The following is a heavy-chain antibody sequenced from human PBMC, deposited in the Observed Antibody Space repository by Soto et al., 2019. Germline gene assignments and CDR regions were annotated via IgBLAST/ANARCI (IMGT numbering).Heavy chain of an antibody. V-gene: IGHV4-39*01. CDR3: ARHKGPYDYVWGSYRPYFDY. J-gene: IGHJ4*02. CDR1: GGSISSSRYY. CDR2: IYYSGST. Sequence: SETLSLTCTVSGGSISSSRYYWGWIRQPPGKGLEWIGSIYYSGSTYYNPSLKSRVTISVDTSKNQFSLKLSSVTAADTAVYYCARHKGPYDYVWGSYRPYFDYWGQGTLVTVS. D-gene: IGHD3-16*02.